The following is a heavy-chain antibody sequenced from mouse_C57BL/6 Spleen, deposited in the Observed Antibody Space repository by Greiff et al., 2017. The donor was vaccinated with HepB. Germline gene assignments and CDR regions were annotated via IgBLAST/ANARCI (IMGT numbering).Heavy chain of an antibody. Sequence: VQLQQPGAELVKPGASVKMSCKASGYTFTCYWLTWVKQRPGQGLEWIGDIYPGSGSTNYNEKFKSKATLTVDTSSSTAYMQLSSLTSEDSAVYYCARYYYGSSYAWFAYWGQGTLVTVSA. J-gene: IGHJ3*01. D-gene: IGHD1-1*01. CDR2: IYPGSGST. CDR3: ARYYYGSSYAWFAY. CDR1: GYTFTCYW. V-gene: IGHV1-55*01.